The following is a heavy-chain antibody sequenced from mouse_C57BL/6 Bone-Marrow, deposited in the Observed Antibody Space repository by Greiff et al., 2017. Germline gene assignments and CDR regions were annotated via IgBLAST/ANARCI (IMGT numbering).Heavy chain of an antibody. V-gene: IGHV1-69*01. CDR2: IAPSDSYT. CDR1: GYTFTSYW. D-gene: IGHD1-1*01. J-gene: IGHJ1*03. Sequence: QVQLQQPGAELVMPGASVKLSCKASGYTFTSYWMHWVKQRPGQGLEWIGEIAPSDSYTNYNQKFKGKSTLTVDKSSSTAYLQLSSLTSADSAVYYCARGVYYGSSWYFDVWGTGTTVTVSS. CDR3: ARGVYYGSSWYFDV.